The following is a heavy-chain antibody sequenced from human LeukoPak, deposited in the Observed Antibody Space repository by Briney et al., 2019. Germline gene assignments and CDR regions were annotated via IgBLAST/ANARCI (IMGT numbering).Heavy chain of an antibody. V-gene: IGHV4-34*01. J-gene: IGHJ3*02. CDR3: ARARYYDSSGYQKGAFDI. CDR1: GGSFSGYY. CDR2: IDHSGST. Sequence: PSETLSLTCAVYGGSFSGYYWSWIRQPPGKGLEWIGEIDHSGSTNYNPSLKSRVTISVDTSKNQFSLKLSSVTAADTAVYYCARARYYDSSGYQKGAFDIWGQGTMVTVSS. D-gene: IGHD3-22*01.